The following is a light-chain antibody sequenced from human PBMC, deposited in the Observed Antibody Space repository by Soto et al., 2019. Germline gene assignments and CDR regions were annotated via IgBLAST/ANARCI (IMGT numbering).Light chain of an antibody. Sequence: DIQMTQSPSSLSASVGDRVTITCRASQSISSYLNWYQQKPGKAPKLLIYAASSLQSGVPSTFSGSGSGTDFTLTISSLQPEDFATYYCQHSYSTPKTFRQGTKVEIK. V-gene: IGKV1-39*01. CDR2: AAS. CDR1: QSISSY. J-gene: IGKJ1*01. CDR3: QHSYSTPKT.